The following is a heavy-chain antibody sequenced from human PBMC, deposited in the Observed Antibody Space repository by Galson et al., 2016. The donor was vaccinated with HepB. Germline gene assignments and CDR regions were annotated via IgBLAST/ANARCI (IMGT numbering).Heavy chain of an antibody. D-gene: IGHD1-14*01. CDR3: AREAKVHTPLPDRDYFDD. J-gene: IGHJ4*02. CDR1: GGTFSSYT. CDR2: IIPIFESA. V-gene: IGHV1-69*13. Sequence: SVKVSCKAPGGTFSSYTTNWLRQAPGQGLEWVGGIIPIFESANITRKFQGRVTITADESTRTAYMELRNLRSGDTAIYYCAREAKVHTPLPDRDYFDDWGQGTHITVSS.